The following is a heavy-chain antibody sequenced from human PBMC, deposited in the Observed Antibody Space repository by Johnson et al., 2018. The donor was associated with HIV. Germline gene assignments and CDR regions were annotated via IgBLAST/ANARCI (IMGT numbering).Heavy chain of an antibody. CDR2: IGTAGDT. V-gene: IGHV3-13*01. D-gene: IGHD4-17*01. CDR1: GFTFSSYD. Sequence: EKLVESGGGLVQPGGSLRLSCAASGFTFSSYDMHWVRQATGKGLEWVSAIGTAGDTYYPGSVKGRFTISRENAKNSLYLQMNSLRAGDTAVYYCAKGNVYSVRGNYGDYDAFDIWGQGTMVTVSS. CDR3: AKGNVYSVRGNYGDYDAFDI. J-gene: IGHJ3*02.